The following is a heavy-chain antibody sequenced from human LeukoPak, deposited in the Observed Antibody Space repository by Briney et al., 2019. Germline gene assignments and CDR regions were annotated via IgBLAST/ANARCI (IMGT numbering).Heavy chain of an antibody. Sequence: SVKVSCMASGGTFSSYAISWVRQAPGQGLEWMGGIIPIFGTANYAQKFQGRVTITTDESTSTAYMELSSLRSEDTAVYYCARATDLDYYFDYWGQGTLVTVSS. J-gene: IGHJ4*02. V-gene: IGHV1-69*05. CDR2: IIPIFGTA. CDR1: GGTFSSYA. CDR3: ARATDLDYYFDY.